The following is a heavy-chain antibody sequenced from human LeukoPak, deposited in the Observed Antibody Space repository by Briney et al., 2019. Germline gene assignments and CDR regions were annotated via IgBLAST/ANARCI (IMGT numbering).Heavy chain of an antibody. CDR3: ARGIYSYGWNDS. J-gene: IGHJ5*01. Sequence: PSETLSLTCTVSGGSLGTSAYYWNWIRQHPGKGLEWIGFISDSGSTLYNPSLKSRVTISSDTSKDQFSLKLTSVTAADMAVYYCARGIYSYGWNDSWGQGTLVIVSS. V-gene: IGHV4-31*03. CDR2: ISDSGST. D-gene: IGHD3-16*01. CDR1: GGSLGTSAYY.